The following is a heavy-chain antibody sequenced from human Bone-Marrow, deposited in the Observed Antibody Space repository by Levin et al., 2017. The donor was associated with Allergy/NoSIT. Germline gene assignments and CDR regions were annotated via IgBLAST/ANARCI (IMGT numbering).Heavy chain of an antibody. CDR3: ARAADSSSWRYFDY. CDR1: GYSFSTYW. Sequence: GESLKISCKGSGYSFSTYWIGWVRQTPEKGLEWMGIIYPGDSDTRYSPSFQGQVSISADKSISTAYLQWSSLKASDTGMYYCARAADSSSWRYFDYWGQGTLVTVSS. V-gene: IGHV5-51*01. J-gene: IGHJ4*02. CDR2: IYPGDSDT. D-gene: IGHD6-13*01.